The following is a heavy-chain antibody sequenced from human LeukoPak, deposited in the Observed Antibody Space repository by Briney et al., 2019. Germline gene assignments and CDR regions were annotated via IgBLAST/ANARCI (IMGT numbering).Heavy chain of an antibody. CDR3: ARPGYSSSWYGVRGYYCYMDV. D-gene: IGHD6-13*01. V-gene: IGHV1-8*01. CDR2: MNPNSGNT. J-gene: IGHJ6*03. Sequence: ASVKVSCKASGYTFTSYDINWVRQATGQGLEWMGWMNPNSGNTGYAQKFQGRVTMTRNTSISTAYMELSSLRSEDTAVYYCARPGYSSSWYGVRGYYCYMDVWGKGTTVTVSS. CDR1: GYTFTSYD.